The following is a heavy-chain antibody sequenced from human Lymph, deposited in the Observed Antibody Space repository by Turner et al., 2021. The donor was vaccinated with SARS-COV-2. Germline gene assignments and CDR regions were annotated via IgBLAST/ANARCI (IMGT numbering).Heavy chain of an antibody. CDR1: GFTVSSNY. D-gene: IGHD4-17*01. CDR2: IYSGGST. V-gene: IGHV3-53*01. Sequence: EVQLVASGRGLMQPGGPLRLFCAASGFTVSSNYMNWVRQAPGKGLVWVSLIYSGGSTYYADSVKGRFTISRDNSKNTLYLQMNSLRADDTAVYYCARVLPYGDYFDYWGQGTLVTVSS. CDR3: ARVLPYGDYFDY. J-gene: IGHJ4*02.